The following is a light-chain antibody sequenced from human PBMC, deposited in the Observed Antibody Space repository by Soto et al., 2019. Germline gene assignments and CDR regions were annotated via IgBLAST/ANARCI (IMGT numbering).Light chain of an antibody. V-gene: IGLV7-46*01. Sequence: QAVVTQEPSLTVSPGGTVTLTCGSSTGAVTSGHYPFWFQQKPGQAPRTLMYDTSNKHSWTPARFSGSLLGGKAALTLSGAQPEDEADYYCLLSYSGGPVFGGGTKLTV. CDR1: TGAVTSGHY. CDR2: DTS. CDR3: LLSYSGGPV. J-gene: IGLJ3*02.